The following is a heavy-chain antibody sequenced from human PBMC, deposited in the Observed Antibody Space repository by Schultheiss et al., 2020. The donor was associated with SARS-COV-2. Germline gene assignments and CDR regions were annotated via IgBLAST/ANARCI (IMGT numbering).Heavy chain of an antibody. CDR1: GFTFDDYG. Sequence: GGSLRLSCAASGFTFDDYGMSWVRQAPGKGLEWVSGVSDTGAQAGYADSVKGRFTVSRDNSKNTLYLQMNSLRPEDTALYHCAKDWGYGSGSYFYWFFDFWGRGAPVTVSS. CDR3: AKDWGYGSGSYFYWFFDF. D-gene: IGHD3-10*01. V-gene: IGHV3-20*01. J-gene: IGHJ2*01. CDR2: VSDTGAQA.